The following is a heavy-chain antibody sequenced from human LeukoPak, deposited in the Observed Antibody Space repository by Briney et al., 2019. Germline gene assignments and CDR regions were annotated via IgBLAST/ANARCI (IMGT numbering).Heavy chain of an antibody. Sequence: PSETLSLTCAVYGGSFSGYYWSWIRQPPGKGLEWIGEINHGGSTNYNPSLKSRVTISVDTSKNQFSLKLSSVTAADTAVYYCAIGDGASWGQGTLVTVSS. D-gene: IGHD5-24*01. V-gene: IGHV4-34*01. CDR3: AIGDGAS. J-gene: IGHJ5*02. CDR2: INHGGST. CDR1: GGSFSGYY.